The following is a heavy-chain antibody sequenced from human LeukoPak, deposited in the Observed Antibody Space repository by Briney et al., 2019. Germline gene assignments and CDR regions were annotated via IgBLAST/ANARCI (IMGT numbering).Heavy chain of an antibody. J-gene: IGHJ6*03. CDR1: LGTYSSYA. V-gene: IGHV1-69*01. D-gene: IGHD3-10*01. CDR3: ARGMVRGDYYYVDV. CDR2: IIPIFGTA. Sequence: SSVKVSCKASLGTYSSYAISWVRQAPGQGLEWMGGIIPIFGTANHAQKFQGRVTITSDESTSTAYMELSSLRSEDTAVYYCARGMVRGDYYYVDVWGKGTTVTVSS.